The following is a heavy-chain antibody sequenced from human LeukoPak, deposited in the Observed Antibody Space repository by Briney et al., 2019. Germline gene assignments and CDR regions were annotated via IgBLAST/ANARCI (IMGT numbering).Heavy chain of an antibody. CDR2: ISSNGGGT. CDR1: GFTFSTYV. CDR3: VKVRRSGVAVAGLDY. D-gene: IGHD6-19*01. V-gene: IGHV3-64D*06. Sequence: GGSLRLSCSASGFTFSTYVMYWVRQAPGKGLEYVSGISSNGGGTYYADSVKGRFTISRDNSKNTLYLQMSSLRAEDTAVYYCVKVRRSGVAVAGLDYWGQGTLVTVPS. J-gene: IGHJ4*02.